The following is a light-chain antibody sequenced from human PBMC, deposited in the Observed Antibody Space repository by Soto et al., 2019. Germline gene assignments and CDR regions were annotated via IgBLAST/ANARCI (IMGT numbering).Light chain of an antibody. V-gene: IGKV1-5*03. CDR1: QSISIW. CDR3: QQYDNLPLT. CDR2: AAS. J-gene: IGKJ4*01. Sequence: DIQMTQSPSALSASIGDRVTITCRASQSISIWLAWYQQKPGKAPKLLIYAASSLESGVPSRFSGSGSGTEFNLTIGSLQSEDIATYYCQQYDNLPLTFGGGTKVDIK.